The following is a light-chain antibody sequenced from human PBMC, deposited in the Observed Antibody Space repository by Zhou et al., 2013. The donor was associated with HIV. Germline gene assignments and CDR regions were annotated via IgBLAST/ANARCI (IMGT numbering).Light chain of an antibody. CDR3: QHAFTTPIT. CDR1: QTIETN. J-gene: IGKJ4*01. Sequence: DIQMTQSPSTLSASIGDRVTITCRASQTIETNLAWYQQRPGKAPKLLIYTASTLDDGVPPRFSGSGSGTDFTLTISGLQPEDFATYYCQHAFTTPITFGGGTRVEIK. CDR2: TAS. V-gene: IGKV1-5*03.